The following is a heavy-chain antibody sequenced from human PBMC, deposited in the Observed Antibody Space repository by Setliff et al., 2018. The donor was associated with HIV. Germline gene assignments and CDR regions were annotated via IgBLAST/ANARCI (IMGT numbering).Heavy chain of an antibody. CDR1: GYSISSGYY. CDR3: ARDFVHLTSYYDSDRYVY. Sequence: KTSETLSLTCAVSGYSISSGYYWGWIRQPPGKGLQWIGSIYHSGGTYYNPSLKSRVTMSVDTSKNQFSLKLTSVTAADTAVYYCARDFVHLTSYYDSDRYVYWGQGTLVTVSS. V-gene: IGHV4-38-2*02. J-gene: IGHJ4*02. D-gene: IGHD3-22*01. CDR2: IYHSGGT.